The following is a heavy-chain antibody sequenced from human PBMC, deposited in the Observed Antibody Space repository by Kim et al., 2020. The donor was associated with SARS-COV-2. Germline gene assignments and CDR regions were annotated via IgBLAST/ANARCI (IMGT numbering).Heavy chain of an antibody. Sequence: NNCYAVSLKGRFTISRDNSKNTLYLQMNSLRAEDTAVYYCAKDSGSYPDYWGQGTLVTVSS. CDR2: NN. J-gene: IGHJ4*02. D-gene: IGHD1-26*01. V-gene: IGHV3-30*02. CDR3: AKDSGSYPDY.